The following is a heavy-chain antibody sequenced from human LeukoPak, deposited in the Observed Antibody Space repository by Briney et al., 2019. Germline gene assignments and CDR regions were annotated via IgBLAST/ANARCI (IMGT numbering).Heavy chain of an antibody. Sequence: GASVKVSCKASGYTFTSYAMHWVRQAPGQRLEWMGWINAGNGNTKYSQKFQGRVTITRDTSASTAYMELSSLGSEDTAVYYCARMRGYCSGGSCYFDYWGQGTLVTVSS. CDR3: ARMRGYCSGGSCYFDY. D-gene: IGHD2-15*01. CDR1: GYTFTSYA. V-gene: IGHV1-3*01. CDR2: INAGNGNT. J-gene: IGHJ4*02.